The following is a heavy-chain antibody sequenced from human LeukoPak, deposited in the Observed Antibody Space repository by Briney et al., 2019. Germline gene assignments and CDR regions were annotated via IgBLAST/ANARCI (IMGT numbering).Heavy chain of an antibody. D-gene: IGHD2-15*01. CDR1: GFTFSSYW. Sequence: GGSLRLSCAASGFTFSSYWMSWVRQAPGKGLEWVANIKQDGSEKYYVDSVKGRFTISRDNAKNSLYLQMNSLRAEDTAVYYCTRLAGGDAFNIWGPGTMVTVSS. CDR2: IKQDGSEK. CDR3: TRLAGGDAFNI. V-gene: IGHV3-7*01. J-gene: IGHJ3*02.